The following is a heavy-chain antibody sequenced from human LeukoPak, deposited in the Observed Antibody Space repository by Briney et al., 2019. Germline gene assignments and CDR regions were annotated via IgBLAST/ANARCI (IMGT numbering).Heavy chain of an antibody. D-gene: IGHD2-15*01. CDR2: INTDGSGT. CDR1: GFTFSTYW. Sequence: PGETLRLSCAASGFTFSTYWMQWVRQAPGKGLVWVSRINTDGSGTTYADSVKGRFTISRDNAKNTLSLQMNSLRADDTAVFYCARVGGGYSIDFWGQGTLVTVSS. V-gene: IGHV3-74*01. CDR3: ARVGGGYSIDF. J-gene: IGHJ4*02.